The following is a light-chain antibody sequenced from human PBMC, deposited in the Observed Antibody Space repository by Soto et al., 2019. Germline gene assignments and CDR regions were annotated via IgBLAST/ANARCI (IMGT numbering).Light chain of an antibody. J-gene: IGLJ1*01. CDR1: ASDIGGYTF. CDR2: DVN. V-gene: IGLV2-8*01. CDR3: SAHGGTNPYV. Sequence: QSALTQPPSASGSPGQSVAISCTGTASDIGGYTFVSWYQQHPGKAPKLLIYDVNTRPSGVPDRFSGSKSGNTASLTVSGLQAEDEADYYCSAHGGTNPYVFGTGTQLTVL.